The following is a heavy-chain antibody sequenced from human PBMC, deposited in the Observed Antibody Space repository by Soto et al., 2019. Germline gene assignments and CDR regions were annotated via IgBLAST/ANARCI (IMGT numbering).Heavy chain of an antibody. CDR1: GGTFSSYT. J-gene: IGHJ4*02. V-gene: IGHV1-69*02. Sequence: QVQLVQSGAEVKTPGSSVKVSCKASGGTFSSYTISWVRQAPGQGLEWMGRIIPILGIANYAQKFQGRVTITADKSTSTAYMELSSLRSEDTAVYYCARGPNSSGLLPFDYWGQGTLVTVSS. CDR3: ARGPNSSGLLPFDY. D-gene: IGHD6-19*01. CDR2: IIPILGIA.